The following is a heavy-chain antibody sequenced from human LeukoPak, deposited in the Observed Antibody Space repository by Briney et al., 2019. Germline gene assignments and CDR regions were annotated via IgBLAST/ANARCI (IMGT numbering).Heavy chain of an antibody. Sequence: SETLSLTCTVSGGSISSYYWSWIRQPPGKGLEWIGYIYYSGSTNYNPSLKSRVTMSVDTSKNQFSLKLSSVTAADTAVYYCAREKAVPNWFDPWGQGTPVTVSS. CDR1: GGSISSYY. CDR3: AREKAVPNWFDP. V-gene: IGHV4-59*12. CDR2: IYYSGST. D-gene: IGHD6-19*01. J-gene: IGHJ5*02.